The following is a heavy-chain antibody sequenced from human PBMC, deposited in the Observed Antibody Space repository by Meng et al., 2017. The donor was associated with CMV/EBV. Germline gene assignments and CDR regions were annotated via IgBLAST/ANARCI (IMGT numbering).Heavy chain of an antibody. CDR3: ARRDGIGTTAYFDY. CDR1: GYSFTSYW. CDR2: IYPGDSDT. D-gene: IGHD4-17*01. V-gene: IGHV5-51*01. J-gene: IGHJ4*02. Sequence: QVSCKGSGYSFTSYWIGWVRQMPGKGLEWMGIIYPGDSDTRYSPSFQGQVTISADKSISTAYLQWISLKASDTAMYYCARRDGIGTTAYFDYWGQGTLVTVSS.